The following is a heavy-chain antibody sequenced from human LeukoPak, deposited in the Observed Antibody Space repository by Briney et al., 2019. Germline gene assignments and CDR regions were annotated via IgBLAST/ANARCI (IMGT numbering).Heavy chain of an antibody. CDR3: VRDGGVSGYDLLDY. J-gene: IGHJ4*02. D-gene: IGHD5-12*01. Sequence: GGSLRLSCAASGFAFRDYWMTGVRQAPGKGLEGVAHINQDGSKEHYMDSVKARFTISRDNAKNSLSLQMTSLRAEDTAVYYCVRDGGVSGYDLLDYWGQGTLVTVSS. CDR1: GFAFRDYW. V-gene: IGHV3-7*01. CDR2: INQDGSKE.